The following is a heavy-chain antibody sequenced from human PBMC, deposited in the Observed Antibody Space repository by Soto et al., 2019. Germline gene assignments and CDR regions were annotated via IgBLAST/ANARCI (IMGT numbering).Heavy chain of an antibody. Sequence: QVQLVESGGGVVQPGRSLRLSCAASGFTFSSYGMHWVRQAPGKGLEWVAVISYDGSNKYYADSVKGRFTISRDNSKNTLYLQMNSLRAEDTAVYYCAKDRDIVVVVADLQHWGQGTLVTVSS. CDR2: ISYDGSNK. J-gene: IGHJ1*01. D-gene: IGHD2-15*01. CDR1: GFTFSSYG. V-gene: IGHV3-30*18. CDR3: AKDRDIVVVVADLQH.